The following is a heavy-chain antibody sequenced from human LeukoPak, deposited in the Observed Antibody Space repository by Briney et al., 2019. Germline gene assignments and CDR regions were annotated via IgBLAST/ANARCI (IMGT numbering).Heavy chain of an antibody. D-gene: IGHD3-22*01. CDR3: ARALRDSSGYYPYFFYGMDV. CDR1: GYTFTSYD. J-gene: IGHJ6*02. Sequence: ASVKVSCKASGYTFTSYDINWVRQATGQGLEWMGWMNPNSGNTGYAQKFQGRVTMTRDTSINTSYMELSRLRSDDTAVYYCARALRDSSGYYPYFFYGMDVWGQGTTVTVSS. CDR2: MNPNSGNT. V-gene: IGHV1-8*01.